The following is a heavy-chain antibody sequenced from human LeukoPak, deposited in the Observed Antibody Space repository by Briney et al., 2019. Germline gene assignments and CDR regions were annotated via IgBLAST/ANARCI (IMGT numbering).Heavy chain of an antibody. CDR2: MNPNSGNT. J-gene: IGHJ3*02. V-gene: IGHV1-8*03. CDR1: GGTFTSYD. Sequence: ASVKVSCKASGGTFTSYDINWVRQATGQGLEWMGWMNPNSGNTGYAQKFQGRVTITRNTSISTAYTELSSLRSEDTAVYYCASAVIGYSYAKDAFDIWGQGTMVTVSS. D-gene: IGHD5-18*01. CDR3: ASAVIGYSYAKDAFDI.